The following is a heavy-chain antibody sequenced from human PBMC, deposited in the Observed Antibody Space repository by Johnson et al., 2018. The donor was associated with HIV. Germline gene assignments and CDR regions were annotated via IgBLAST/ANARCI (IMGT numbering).Heavy chain of an antibody. CDR2: ISYDGSYK. J-gene: IGHJ3*01. CDR1: GFTFSSYA. Sequence: QVQLVESGGGVVQPGRSLRLSCAASGFTFSSYAMHWVRQAPGKGLEWVAVISYDGSYKYFAASVKGRLTISRDNSKNTLYLQLNNLRAGATAVYYCAKTLGFGTEDTFDLWGQGTMVTVSS. V-gene: IGHV3-30*14. D-gene: IGHD3-10*01. CDR3: AKTLGFGTEDTFDL.